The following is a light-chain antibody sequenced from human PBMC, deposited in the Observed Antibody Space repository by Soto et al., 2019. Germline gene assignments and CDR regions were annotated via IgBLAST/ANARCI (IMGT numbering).Light chain of an antibody. J-gene: IGKJ3*01. Sequence: EIVITQSPATLSVSPVQRATLACRASESVSSHLAWYQQKPGQAPRLLIYDSSTRATVIPARFSGSESGTEFTLTISSLEPEDFAVYYCQQRSNWPPFTFGPGTKVDIK. CDR1: ESVSSH. CDR3: QQRSNWPPFT. V-gene: IGKV3-11*01. CDR2: DSS.